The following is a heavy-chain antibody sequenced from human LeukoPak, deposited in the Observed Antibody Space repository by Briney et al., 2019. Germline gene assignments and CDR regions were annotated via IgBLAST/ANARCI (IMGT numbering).Heavy chain of an antibody. D-gene: IGHD7-27*01. V-gene: IGHV1-69*13. CDR3: ARGPRNWGFDDY. CDR2: IIPIFGTA. Sequence: SVKVSCKASGGTFSSYAISWVRQAPGQGLEWMGGIIPIFGTANYAQKFQGRVTITADESTSTAYMELSSLRSEDTAVYYCARGPRNWGFDDYWGQGTLVTVSS. CDR1: GGTFSSYA. J-gene: IGHJ4*02.